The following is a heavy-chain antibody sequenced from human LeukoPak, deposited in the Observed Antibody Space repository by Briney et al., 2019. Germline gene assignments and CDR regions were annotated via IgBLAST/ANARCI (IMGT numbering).Heavy chain of an antibody. CDR1: GFTFSKYG. CDR3: ARGSLVPVATYYFDY. V-gene: IGHV3-23*01. D-gene: IGHD2-2*01. Sequence: GGSLRLSCAASGFTFSKYGMSWVRQAPGKGLEWVTAISGSGSSTYYADSVKGRFTISRHNSQNTLYLQMNSLRAEDTAIYYCARGSLVPVATYYFDYWGQGTLVTVSS. J-gene: IGHJ4*02. CDR2: ISGSGSST.